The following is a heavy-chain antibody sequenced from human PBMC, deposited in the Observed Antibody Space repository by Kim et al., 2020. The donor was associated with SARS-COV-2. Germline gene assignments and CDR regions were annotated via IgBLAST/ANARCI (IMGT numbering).Heavy chain of an antibody. CDR3: TRRPDSSSLVGWFDP. V-gene: IGHV4-39*07. Sequence: PSLKSRVTLSVDTSKNQVSLQLNSVTAADTAVYYCTRRPDSSSLVGWFDPWGQGTLVIVSS. D-gene: IGHD6-13*01. J-gene: IGHJ5*02.